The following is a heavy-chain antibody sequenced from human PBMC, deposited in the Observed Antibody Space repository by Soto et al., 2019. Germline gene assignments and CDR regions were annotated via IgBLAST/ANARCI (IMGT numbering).Heavy chain of an antibody. V-gene: IGHV4-31*03. Sequence: SETLSLTCTVSGGSISSGGYYWSWIRQHPGKGLEWIGYIYYSGSTYYNPSLKSRVTISVDTSKNQFSLKLSSVTAADTAVYYCARDRPPLGYCSGGSCGYYYYYGMDVWGQGTTVTVSS. CDR3: ARDRPPLGYCSGGSCGYYYYYGMDV. J-gene: IGHJ6*02. CDR2: IYYSGST. CDR1: GGSISSGGYY. D-gene: IGHD2-15*01.